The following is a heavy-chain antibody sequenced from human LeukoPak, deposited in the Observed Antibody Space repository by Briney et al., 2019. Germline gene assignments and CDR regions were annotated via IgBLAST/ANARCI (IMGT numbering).Heavy chain of an antibody. CDR1: GGSISSYY. D-gene: IGHD3-16*02. Sequence: SETLSLTCTVSGGSISSYYWSWIRQPPGRGLEWIGYIHYSGSTNYNPSLKSRVTISVDTSKNQFSLKLSSVTAADTAVYYCARDSYYDYVWGSYRRNNFDYWGQGTLVTVSS. V-gene: IGHV4-59*12. CDR2: IHYSGST. CDR3: ARDSYYDYVWGSYRRNNFDY. J-gene: IGHJ4*02.